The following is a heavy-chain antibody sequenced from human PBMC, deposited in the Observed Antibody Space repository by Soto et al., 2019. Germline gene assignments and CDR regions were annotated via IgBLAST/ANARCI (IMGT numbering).Heavy chain of an antibody. Sequence: SETLSLTCTVSGGSISSYYWSWIRQPPGKGLEWIGYIYYSGSTNYNPSLQSRVTISVDTSKNQFSLKLSSVTAADAAVYYCARYLDDSGCYDYWGQGTLVTVSS. D-gene: IGHD3-10*01. V-gene: IGHV4-59*01. CDR1: GGSISSYY. CDR2: IYYSGST. CDR3: ARYLDDSGCYDY. J-gene: IGHJ4*02.